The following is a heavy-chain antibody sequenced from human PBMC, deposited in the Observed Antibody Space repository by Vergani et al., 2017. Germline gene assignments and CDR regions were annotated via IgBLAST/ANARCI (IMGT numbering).Heavy chain of an antibody. V-gene: IGHV4-34*11. J-gene: IGHJ4*02. CDR3: AREGDGYPNRQLDY. D-gene: IGHD5-24*01. Sequence: QVQLQQWGAGLLKPSETLSLTCAVYGGSFSGYYWSWIRQPPGKGLEWIGYIYYSGSTNYNPSLKSRVTISVDTSKNQFSLKLSSVTAADTAVYYCAREGDGYPNRQLDYWGQGTLVTVSS. CDR2: IYYSGST. CDR1: GGSFSGYY.